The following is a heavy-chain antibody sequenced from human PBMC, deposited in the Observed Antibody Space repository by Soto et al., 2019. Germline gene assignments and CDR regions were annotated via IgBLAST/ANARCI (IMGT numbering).Heavy chain of an antibody. CDR3: ASYDFWSGYYYYYGMDV. V-gene: IGHV4-39*01. CDR2: IYYSGST. CDR1: GGSIRSSSYY. Sequence: SETLSLTCTVSGGSIRSSSYYWGWIRQPPGKGLEWIGSIYYSGSTYYNPSLKSRVTISVDTSKNQFSLKLSSVTAADTAVYYCASYDFWSGYYYYYGMDVWGQGTTVTVSS. J-gene: IGHJ6*02. D-gene: IGHD3-3*01.